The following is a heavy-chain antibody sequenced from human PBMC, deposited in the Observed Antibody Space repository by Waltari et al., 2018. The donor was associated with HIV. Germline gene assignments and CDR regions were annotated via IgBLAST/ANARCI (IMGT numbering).Heavy chain of an antibody. J-gene: IGHJ4*02. CDR1: GFGVRNHW. CDR2: LNSDGSSR. V-gene: IGHV3-74*01. CDR3: ARASHYIEFSTFDGDYYFDV. D-gene: IGHD2-15*01. Sequence: VQLVESGGGSIKTGGSLRLSCTASGFGVRNHWKAWVRQGPGKGLVWVARLNSDGSSRNYADAVKGRFVISRDNARNTVYLQLNSLRVEDTAMYFCARASHYIEFSTFDGDYYFDVWGRGTRVAVSS.